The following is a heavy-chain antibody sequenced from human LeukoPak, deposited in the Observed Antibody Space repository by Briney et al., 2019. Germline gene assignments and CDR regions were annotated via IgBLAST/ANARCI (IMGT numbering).Heavy chain of an antibody. CDR2: IRYDGSNK. J-gene: IGHJ4*02. D-gene: IGHD2-15*01. Sequence: QPGGSLRLSCAASGFTFSSYGMHWVRQAPGKGLEWVAFIRYDGSNKYYADSVKGRFTISRDNSKNTLYLQMNSLRAEDTAVYYCARGLFRFCSSGSCLSPFDYWGRGTLVTVSS. V-gene: IGHV3-30*02. CDR1: GFTFSSYG. CDR3: ARGLFRFCSSGSCLSPFDY.